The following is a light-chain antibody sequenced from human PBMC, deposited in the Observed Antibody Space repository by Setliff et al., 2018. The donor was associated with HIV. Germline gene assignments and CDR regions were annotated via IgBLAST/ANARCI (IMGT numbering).Light chain of an antibody. V-gene: IGLV1-40*01. J-gene: IGLJ1*01. CDR1: SSNIGAGYD. CDR3: QSYDGSLGV. Sequence: QSVLTQPPSVSGAPGQRVTISCTGSSSNIGAGYDVHWYQQLPETAPKVLIYGNNNRPSGVPDRFSGSKSGTSASLVITGLQAEDEADYYCQSYDGSLGVFETGTKVTVL. CDR2: GNN.